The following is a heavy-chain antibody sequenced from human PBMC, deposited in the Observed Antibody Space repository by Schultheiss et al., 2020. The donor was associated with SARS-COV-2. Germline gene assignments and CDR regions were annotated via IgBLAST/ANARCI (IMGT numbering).Heavy chain of an antibody. Sequence: SETLSLTCTVSGGSISSYYWSWIRQPPGKGLEWIGYIYYSGSTNYNPSLKSRVTISVDTSKNQFSLKLSSVTAADTAVYYCARAIVGATTRQRDIWGQGTMVTGSS. CDR3: ARAIVGATTRQRDI. J-gene: IGHJ3*02. CDR1: GGSISSYY. V-gene: IGHV4-59*08. CDR2: IYYSGST. D-gene: IGHD1-26*01.